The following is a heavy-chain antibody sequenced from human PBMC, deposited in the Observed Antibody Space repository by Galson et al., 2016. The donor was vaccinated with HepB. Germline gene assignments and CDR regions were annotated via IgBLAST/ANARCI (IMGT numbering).Heavy chain of an antibody. Sequence: TLRLSCAASGFTFSTYAMNWVRQAPGKGLEWVSGISGSGGSTLYADSVKGRFTISRDNSKDTLYLQINSLRAADTAVYYCVKDTGKADIFLWYDFWGQGALVTVSS. D-gene: IGHD3-9*01. CDR2: ISGSGGST. CDR1: GFTFSTYA. V-gene: IGHV3-23*01. J-gene: IGHJ4*02. CDR3: VKDTGKADIFLWYDF.